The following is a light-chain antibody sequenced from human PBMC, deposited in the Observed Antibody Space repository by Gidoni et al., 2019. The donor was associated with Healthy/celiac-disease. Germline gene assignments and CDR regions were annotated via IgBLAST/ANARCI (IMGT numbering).Light chain of an antibody. CDR1: SLRSYY. CDR2: GKN. J-gene: IGLJ2*01. V-gene: IGLV3-19*01. Sequence: SSELTRDPAVSVALGQTVRITCQGDSLRSYYASWYQQKPGQAPVLVIYGKNNRPSGIPDRFSGSSSGNTASLTITGAQAEDEADYYCNSRDSSGNQVFGGGTKLTVL. CDR3: NSRDSSGNQV.